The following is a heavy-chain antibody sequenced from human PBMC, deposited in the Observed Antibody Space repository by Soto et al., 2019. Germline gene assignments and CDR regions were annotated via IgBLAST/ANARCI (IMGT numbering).Heavy chain of an antibody. D-gene: IGHD3-10*01. CDR3: ARGLYDSGSFYFDF. V-gene: IGHV3-53*01. CDR2: LYSGGTT. Sequence: GGSLRLSCAASGFNFIRKYMIWVRQAPGKGLEWVSILYSGGTTYYADSVKGRFTISRDTPENALYLQMNSLRAEDTAVYYCARGLYDSGSFYFDFWGQGTLVTVSS. J-gene: IGHJ4*02. CDR1: GFNFIRKY.